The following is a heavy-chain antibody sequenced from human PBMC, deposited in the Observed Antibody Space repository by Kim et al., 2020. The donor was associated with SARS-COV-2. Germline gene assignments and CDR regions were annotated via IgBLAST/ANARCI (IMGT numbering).Heavy chain of an antibody. CDR3: AKDKSFFMSTFGGESGGMDV. V-gene: IGHV3-30*18. J-gene: IGHJ6*02. D-gene: IGHD3-16*01. CDR1: GFNFNKFG. CDR2: ISYEGSKK. Sequence: GGSLRLSCAASGFNFNKFGMHWVRQAPGKGLEWVALISYEGSKKYYADSLKGRFTISRDSSKNTLYLQMNSLRPEDTAVYFCAKDKSFFMSTFGGESGGMDVWRQGTAVTVSS.